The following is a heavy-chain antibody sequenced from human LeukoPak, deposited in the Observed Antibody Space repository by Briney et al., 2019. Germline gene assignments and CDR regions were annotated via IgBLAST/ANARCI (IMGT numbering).Heavy chain of an antibody. Sequence: SETPSLTCTVSGGSISSHYWSWIRQPPGKGLEWIGYIYYSGSTNYNPSLKSRVTISVDTSKNQFSLKLSSVTAADTAVYYCARDGAYGAFDIWGQGTMVTVSS. CDR1: GGSISSHY. D-gene: IGHD4-17*01. CDR2: IYYSGST. V-gene: IGHV4-59*11. J-gene: IGHJ3*02. CDR3: ARDGAYGAFDI.